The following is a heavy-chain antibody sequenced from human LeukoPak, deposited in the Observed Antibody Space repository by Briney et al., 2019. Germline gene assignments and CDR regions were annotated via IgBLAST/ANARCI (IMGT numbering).Heavy chain of an antibody. V-gene: IGHV1-2*02. J-gene: IGHJ4*02. CDR1: GYTFTGYY. CDR3: ARAPSGYDPSKFDY. Sequence: GASVKVSCKASGYTFTGYYMHWVRQAPGQGLEWMGWINPNSGGTNYAQKFQGRVTMTRDTSISTAYMELSRLRSDDTAVYYCARAPSGYDPSKFDYWGQGTLVTVSS. D-gene: IGHD5-12*01. CDR2: INPNSGGT.